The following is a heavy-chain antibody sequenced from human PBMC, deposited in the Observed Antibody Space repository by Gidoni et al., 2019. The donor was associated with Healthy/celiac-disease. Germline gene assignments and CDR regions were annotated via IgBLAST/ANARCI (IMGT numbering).Heavy chain of an antibody. J-gene: IGHJ4*02. Sequence: EVQLLESGGGLVQPGGSLRLSCAASGFTFSSYAMSWVRQAPGKGLGWVSAISGSGGSTYYADSVKGRFTISRDNSKNTLYLQMNSLRAEDTAVYYCAKGIGEFPDTFDYWGQGTLVTVSS. D-gene: IGHD3-10*01. CDR3: AKGIGEFPDTFDY. V-gene: IGHV3-23*01. CDR2: ISGSGGST. CDR1: GFTFSSYA.